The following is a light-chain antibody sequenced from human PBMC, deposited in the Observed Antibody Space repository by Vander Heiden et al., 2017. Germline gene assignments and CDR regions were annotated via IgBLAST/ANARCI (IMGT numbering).Light chain of an antibody. J-gene: IGLJ2*01. Sequence: QSALPQPASVSGSPGQSISISCTGTSSDVGGYSFVSWYQQHPGKAPGLMIYEVSDRPSGVSNRFSGSKLGNTASLTISGLQPEDEADYYCSSYTTTSALVLFGGGTKVTV. V-gene: IGLV2-14*01. CDR2: EVS. CDR1: SSDVGGYSF. CDR3: SSYTTTSALVL.